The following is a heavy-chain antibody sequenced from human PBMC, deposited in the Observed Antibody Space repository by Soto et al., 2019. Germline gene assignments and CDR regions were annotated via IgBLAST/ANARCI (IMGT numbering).Heavy chain of an antibody. D-gene: IGHD2-2*03. V-gene: IGHV5-51*01. J-gene: IGHJ4*02. CDR3: ARQFGYCSSTSCSYFDY. CDR2: IYPGDSDT. Sequence: GESLKISCKGSGYSFTSYWIGWVRQMPGKGLEWMGIIYPGDSDTRYSPSFQGQVTISADKSISTAYLQWSSLKASDTAMYYCARQFGYCSSTSCSYFDYWGQGTLVTVSS. CDR1: GYSFTSYW.